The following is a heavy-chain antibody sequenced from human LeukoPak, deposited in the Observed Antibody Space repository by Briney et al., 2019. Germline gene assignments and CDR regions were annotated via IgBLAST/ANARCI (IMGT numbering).Heavy chain of an antibody. V-gene: IGHV1-69*06. J-gene: IGHJ4*02. CDR1: GGTFSSYA. Sequence: GSSAKVSCKASGGTFSSYAISWVRQAPGQGLEWMGRIIPIFGTANYAQKFQGRVTITADKSTSTAYMELSSLRSEDTAVYYCAREGADFWSGYLESYWGQGTLVTVSS. CDR3: AREGADFWSGYLESY. CDR2: IIPIFGTA. D-gene: IGHD3-3*01.